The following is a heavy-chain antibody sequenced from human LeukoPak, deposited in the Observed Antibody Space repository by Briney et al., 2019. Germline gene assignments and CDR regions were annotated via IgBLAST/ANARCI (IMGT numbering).Heavy chain of an antibody. J-gene: IGHJ4*02. D-gene: IGHD5-18*01. CDR2: IRSKAYGGTT. Sequence: GGSLRLSCTASGFTFGVYAMSWFRQAPGKGLEWVGFIRSKAYGGTTEYAASVKGRFTISRDDSKSIAYLQMNSLKTEDTAVYYCTRDKAAQPAAMVTKLFDYWGQGTLVTVSS. CDR3: TRDKAAQPAAMVTKLFDY. CDR1: GFTFGVYA. V-gene: IGHV3-49*03.